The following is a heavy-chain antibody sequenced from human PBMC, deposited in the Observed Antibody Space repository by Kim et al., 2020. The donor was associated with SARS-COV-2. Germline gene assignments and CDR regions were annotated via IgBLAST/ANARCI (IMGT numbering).Heavy chain of an antibody. CDR2: IWYDGSEK. V-gene: IGHV3-33*08. CDR1: GMKFSAHG. D-gene: IGHD1-1*01. CDR3: RTNLYNVDV. Sequence: GGSLRLSCAASGMKFSAHGMHWVRQAPGRGLEWVAVIWYDGSEKYYAESVKGRFTIARDNSNNTLFLQMNNLRTEDTAVYYCRTNLYNVDVWGQGTTVTVSS. J-gene: IGHJ6*02.